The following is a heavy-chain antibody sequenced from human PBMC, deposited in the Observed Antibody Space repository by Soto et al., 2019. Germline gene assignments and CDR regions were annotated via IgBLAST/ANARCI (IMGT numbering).Heavy chain of an antibody. V-gene: IGHV4-34*01. Sequence: QVQLQQWGAGLLKPSETLSLTCAVYGGSFSGYYWSWIRQPPGKGLEWIGEINHSGSTNYNPSLKSRVTISVDTSKNQFSLKLSSVTAADTAVYYCARGSRRPHSQYYDILTGYYRAGFDYWGQGTLVTVSS. CDR1: GGSFSGYY. CDR2: INHSGST. J-gene: IGHJ4*02. D-gene: IGHD3-9*01. CDR3: ARGSRRPHSQYYDILTGYYRAGFDY.